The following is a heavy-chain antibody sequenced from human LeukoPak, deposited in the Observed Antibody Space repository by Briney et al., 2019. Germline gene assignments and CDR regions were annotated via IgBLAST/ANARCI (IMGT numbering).Heavy chain of an antibody. CDR3: ARTHSSSWYRRIYYFDY. D-gene: IGHD6-13*01. CDR2: IYPGDSDT. V-gene: IGHV5-51*01. Sequence: GESLKISCKGSGYSFTSYWIGWVRQMPGKGLEWMGIIYPGDSDTRYSPSFPGQVTISADKSISTAYLQWSSLKASDTAMYYCARTHSSSWYRRIYYFDYWGQGTLVTVSS. CDR1: GYSFTSYW. J-gene: IGHJ4*02.